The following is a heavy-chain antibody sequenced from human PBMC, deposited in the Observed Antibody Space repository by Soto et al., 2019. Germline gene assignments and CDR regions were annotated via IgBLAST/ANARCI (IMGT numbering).Heavy chain of an antibody. D-gene: IGHD3-16*01. J-gene: IGHJ4*02. V-gene: IGHV3-30-3*01. CDR1: GFTSSSYA. CDR2: ISYDGSNK. CDR3: ARDLGGAIDY. Sequence: QVQLVESGGGVVQPGRSLRLSCAASGFTSSSYAMHWVRQAPGKGLEWVAVISYDGSNKYYADSVKGRFTISRDNSKNTLYLQMNSLRAEDTAVYYCARDLGGAIDYWGQGTLVTVSS.